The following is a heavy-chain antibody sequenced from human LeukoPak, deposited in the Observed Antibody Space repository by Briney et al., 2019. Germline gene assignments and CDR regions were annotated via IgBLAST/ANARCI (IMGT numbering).Heavy chain of an antibody. CDR2: IKSKTDGGTT. J-gene: IGHJ5*02. D-gene: IGHD2-2*01. Sequence: PGGSLRLSCAASGFTFSSAWMSWVRQAPGKGLEWVGRIKSKTDGGTTDYAAPVKGRFTISRDDSKNTLYLQMNSLKTEDTAVYYCTTVGLDCSSTSCHTRGHNWFDPWGQGTLVTVSS. CDR3: TTVGLDCSSTSCHTRGHNWFDP. CDR1: GFTFSSAW. V-gene: IGHV3-15*01.